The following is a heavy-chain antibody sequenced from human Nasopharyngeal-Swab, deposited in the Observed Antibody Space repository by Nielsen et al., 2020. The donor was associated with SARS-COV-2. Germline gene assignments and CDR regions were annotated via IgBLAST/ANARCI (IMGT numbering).Heavy chain of an antibody. CDR3: ATEGYDRRYYYYGMDV. CDR2: IYYSGST. CDR1: GGSVSSGSYY. D-gene: IGHD3-22*01. V-gene: IGHV4-61*01. J-gene: IGHJ6*02. Sequence: SETLSLTCTVSGGSVSSGSYYWSWMRQPPGKGLEWIGYIYYSGSTNYNPTRKSRVTISVDTSKNQFSLKLSSVTAADPAVYYCATEGYDRRYYYYGMDVWGQGTTVTVSS.